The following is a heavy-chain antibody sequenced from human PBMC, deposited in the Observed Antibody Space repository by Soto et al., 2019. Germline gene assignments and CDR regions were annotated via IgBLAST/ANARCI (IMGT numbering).Heavy chain of an antibody. CDR1: GGSFSSYY. CDR3: ERGRRQQLVRSAASDRFDT. CDR2: IDHSGST. J-gene: IGHJ5*02. Sequence: PSETLSLTCAIYGGSFSSYYWSWIRQSPGKGQEWIGEIDHSGSTNYNPSLKSRVNISIDTSKNQFYLRVNSVTAAETAVYYCERGRRQQLVRSAASDRFDTWVQGTQVTLSS. D-gene: IGHD6-6*01. V-gene: IGHV4-34*01.